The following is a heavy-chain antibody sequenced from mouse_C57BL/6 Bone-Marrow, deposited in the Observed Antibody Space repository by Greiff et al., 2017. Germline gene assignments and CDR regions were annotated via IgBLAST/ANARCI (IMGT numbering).Heavy chain of an antibody. Sequence: QVQLQQPGAELVKPGASVKLSCKASGYTFTSYWMQWVKQRPGQGLEWIGEIDPSDSYTNYNQKFKGKATLTVDTSSSTAYMQLSSLTSEDSAVYYWAREGLRQEAYLDYWGQGTTLTVSS. CDR3: AREGLRQEAYLDY. CDR2: IDPSDSYT. V-gene: IGHV1-50*01. J-gene: IGHJ2*01. D-gene: IGHD2-4*01. CDR1: GYTFTSYW.